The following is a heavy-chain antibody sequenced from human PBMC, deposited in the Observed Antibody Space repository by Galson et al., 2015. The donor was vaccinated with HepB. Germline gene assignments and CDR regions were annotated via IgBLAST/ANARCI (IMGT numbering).Heavy chain of an antibody. CDR3: VKVSAYCGGDCYSALDY. CDR2: ISSNGGST. J-gene: IGHJ4*02. Sequence: SLRLSCAASGFTFSSYAMHWVRQAPGKGLEYVSAISSNGGSTYYADSVKGRFTISRDNSKNTLYLQMSSLRAEDTAVYYCVKVSAYCGGDCYSALDYWGQGTLVTVSS. D-gene: IGHD2-21*02. CDR1: GFTFSSYA. V-gene: IGHV3-64D*06.